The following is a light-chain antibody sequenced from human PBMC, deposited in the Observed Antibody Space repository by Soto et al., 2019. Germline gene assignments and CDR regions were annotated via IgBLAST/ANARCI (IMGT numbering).Light chain of an antibody. J-gene: IGKJ1*01. CDR2: GAS. V-gene: IGKV3-15*01. CDR1: QSVSSN. Sequence: IVLTQSPATLSVYPGERATLSCRASQSVSSNLAWYQQKPGQAPRLLIYGASTRATGIPARFSGSGSGTEFTLTISSLQSEDFAVYYCQQYNNWPPTWTFGQGTKVDIK. CDR3: QQYNNWPPTWT.